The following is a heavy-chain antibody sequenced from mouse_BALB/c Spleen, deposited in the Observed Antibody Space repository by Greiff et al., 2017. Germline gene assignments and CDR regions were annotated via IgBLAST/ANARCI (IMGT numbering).Heavy chain of an antibody. CDR2: IDPYNGGT. D-gene: IGHD4-1*01. V-gene: IGHV1S135*01. CDR3: AKRGLGRGYYYAMDY. Sequence: VQLQQSGPELVKPGASVKVSCKASGYAFTSYNMYWVKQSHGKSLEWIGYIDPYNGGTSYNQKFKGKATLTVDKSSSTAYMHLNSLTSEDSAVYYCAKRGLGRGYYYAMDYWGQGTSVTVSS. J-gene: IGHJ4*01. CDR1: GYAFTSYN.